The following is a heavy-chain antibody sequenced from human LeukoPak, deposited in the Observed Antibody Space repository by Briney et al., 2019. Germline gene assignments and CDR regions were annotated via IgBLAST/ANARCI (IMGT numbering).Heavy chain of an antibody. Sequence: GGSLRLSCAASGFTFSNAWMSWVRQAPGKGLEWVANIKQDGSEKYYVDSVKGRFTISRDNAKNSLYLQMNSLRAEDTAVYYCARILLHYYYYYMDVWGKGTTVTVSS. V-gene: IGHV3-7*01. CDR1: GFTFSNAW. CDR2: IKQDGSEK. J-gene: IGHJ6*03. CDR3: ARILLHYYYYYMDV.